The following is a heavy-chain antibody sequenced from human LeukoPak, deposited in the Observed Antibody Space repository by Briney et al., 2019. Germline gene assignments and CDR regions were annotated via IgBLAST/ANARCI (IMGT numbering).Heavy chain of an antibody. Sequence: GGSLRLSCAASGFTFSSYAMSWVRQAPGKGLEWVSAISGSGGSTYYADSVKGRFTISRDNSKNTLYLQMNSLRAEDTAVYYCAKDRNYDFWSGSSGPSDYWGQGTLVTVSS. CDR1: GFTFSSYA. CDR3: AKDRNYDFWSGSSGPSDY. D-gene: IGHD3-3*01. J-gene: IGHJ4*02. V-gene: IGHV3-23*01. CDR2: ISGSGGST.